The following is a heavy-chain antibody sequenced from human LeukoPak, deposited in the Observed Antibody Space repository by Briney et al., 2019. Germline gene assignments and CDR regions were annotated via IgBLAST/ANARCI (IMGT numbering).Heavy chain of an antibody. CDR1: GFTVSSHD. V-gene: IGHV3-53*04. CDR2: IYMGGTT. D-gene: IGHD5-12*01. Sequence: PGGSLRLSCAASGFTVSSHDMGWVRQAPGKGLEWVSVIYMGGTTYYADSVKGRFTISRHSSKNTLYLQMNSLRAEDTAVYYCARVGDEVAYTRGYLDHWGQGTLVTVSS. CDR3: ARVGDEVAYTRGYLDH. J-gene: IGHJ4*02.